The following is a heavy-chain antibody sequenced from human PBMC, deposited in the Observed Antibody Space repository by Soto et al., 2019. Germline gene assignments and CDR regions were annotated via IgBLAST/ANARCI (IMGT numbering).Heavy chain of an antibody. J-gene: IGHJ4*02. V-gene: IGHV3-30-3*01. D-gene: IGHD6-6*01. CDR2: ISYDGSNK. CDR1: GFTFSSYA. CDR3: ARDYSSSFDY. Sequence: GGSLRLSCAASGFTFSSYAMHWVRQAPGKGLEWVAVISYDGSNKYYADSVKGRFTISRDNSKNTLYLQMNSLRAEDTAVYYCARDYSSSFDYWGQGTLVTVSS.